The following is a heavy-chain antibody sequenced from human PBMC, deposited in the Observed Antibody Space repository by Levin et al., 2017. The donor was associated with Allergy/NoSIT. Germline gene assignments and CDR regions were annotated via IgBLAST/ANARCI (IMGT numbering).Heavy chain of an antibody. J-gene: IGHJ3*02. CDR1: GFTFDDYA. CDR2: ISWNSGSI. Sequence: GGSLRLSCAASGFTFDDYAMHWVRQAPGKGLEWVSGISWNSGSIGYADSVKGRFIISRDNAKNSLYLQMNSLRTEVTALYYCARDNIGLPDAFDIWGQGTMVIVSS. CDR3: ARDNIGLPDAFDI. D-gene: IGHD3-10*01. V-gene: IGHV3-9*01.